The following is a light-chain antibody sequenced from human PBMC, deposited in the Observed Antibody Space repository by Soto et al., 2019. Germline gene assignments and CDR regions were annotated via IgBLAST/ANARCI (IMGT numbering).Light chain of an antibody. CDR3: QQYNYYLWT. V-gene: IGKV1-5*03. CDR2: KAS. CDR1: QTISSW. J-gene: IGKJ1*01. Sequence: DIQMTQSPSTLSGSVGDRVTITCRASQTISSWLAWYQQKPGKAPRLLIYKASTLEIGVPSRFSGSGSGTEFTLTISNLQPDDVVIYYCQQYNYYLWTFGQGTKVDIK.